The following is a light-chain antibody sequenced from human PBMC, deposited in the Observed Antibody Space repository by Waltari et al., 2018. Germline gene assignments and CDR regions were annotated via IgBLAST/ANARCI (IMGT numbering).Light chain of an antibody. Sequence: QSALTQPPSASGSPGQSVTISCTGTSSDVGAYAYVPWYQHLPGKAPKLLISEVSKRPSGVPDRVAGSRSGNTASLTVSGLQAEDEADYYCSSYAGSNNLVFGGGTKLTVL. CDR3: SSYAGSNNLV. J-gene: IGLJ2*01. V-gene: IGLV2-8*01. CDR1: SSDVGAYAY. CDR2: EVS.